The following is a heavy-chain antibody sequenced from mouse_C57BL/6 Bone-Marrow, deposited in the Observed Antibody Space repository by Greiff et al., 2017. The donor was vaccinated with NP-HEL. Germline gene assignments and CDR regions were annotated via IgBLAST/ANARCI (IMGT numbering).Heavy chain of an antibody. CDR1: GYTFTSYG. V-gene: IGHV1-81*01. CDR2: IYPRSGNT. CDR3: ASPFAY. Sequence: VKLQESGAELARPGASVKLSCKASGYTFTSYGISWVKQRTGQGLEWIGEIYPRSGNTYYNEKFKGKATLTADKSSSTAYMELRSLTSEDSAVYFCASPFAYWGQGTLVTVSA. J-gene: IGHJ3*01.